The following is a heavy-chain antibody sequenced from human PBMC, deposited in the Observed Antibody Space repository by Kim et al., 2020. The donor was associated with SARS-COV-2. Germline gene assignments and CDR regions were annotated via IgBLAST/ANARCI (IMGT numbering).Heavy chain of an antibody. D-gene: IGHD2-2*01. CDR1: GYTFTSYA. CDR3: ARDVFCSSTSCYVNWFDP. V-gene: IGHV1-3*01. Sequence: ASVKVSCKASGYTFTSYAMHWVRQAPGQRLEWMGWINAGNGNTKYSQKFQGRVTITRDTSASTAYMELSSLRSEDTAVYYCARDVFCSSTSCYVNWFDPWGQGTLVTVSS. CDR2: INAGNGNT. J-gene: IGHJ5*02.